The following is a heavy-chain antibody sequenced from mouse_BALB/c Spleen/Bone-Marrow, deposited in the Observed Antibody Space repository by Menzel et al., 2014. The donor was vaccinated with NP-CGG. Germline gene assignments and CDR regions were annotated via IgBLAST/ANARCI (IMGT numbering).Heavy chain of an antibody. V-gene: IGHV1-14*01. J-gene: IGHJ4*01. Sequence: EVKLMESGPEPVKPGASVKMSCKASGYTFTSYVMHWVKQKPGQGLEWIGYINPYNDGTKYNEKFKGKATLTSDKSSSTAYVELSSLTSEDSAVYYCARSLLRYYAMDYWGQGTSVTVSS. CDR2: INPYNDGT. CDR1: GYTFTSYV. D-gene: IGHD1-1*01. CDR3: ARSLLRYYAMDY.